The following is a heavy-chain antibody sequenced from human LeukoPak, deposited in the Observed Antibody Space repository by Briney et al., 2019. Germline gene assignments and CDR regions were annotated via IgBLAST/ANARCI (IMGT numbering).Heavy chain of an antibody. Sequence: GRSLRLSCAASGSTFDDYAMHWVRQAPGKGLEGVSGINWNSGSIGYADSARGRFTISRDNAKNSLYLQMNSLRAEDTALYYCAKDRGSSWYGRLDYWGQGTLVTVSS. J-gene: IGHJ4*02. CDR2: INWNSGSI. D-gene: IGHD6-13*01. CDR1: GSTFDDYA. CDR3: AKDRGSSWYGRLDY. V-gene: IGHV3-9*01.